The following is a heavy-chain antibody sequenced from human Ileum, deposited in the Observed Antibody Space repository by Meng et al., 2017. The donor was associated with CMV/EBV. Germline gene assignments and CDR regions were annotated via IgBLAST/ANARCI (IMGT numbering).Heavy chain of an antibody. Sequence: GESLKISCAASGFTFNTYAMNWVRQAPGKGLEGVSCISSSSVYIHYADSLKGRFTISRDNAKSSLYLQMNSLGAEDTAVYYCARLYRTSLTTPMGFWGQGTLVTVSS. CDR1: GFTFNTYA. J-gene: IGHJ4*02. V-gene: IGHV3-21*01. CDR3: ARLYRTSLTTPMGF. CDR2: ISSSSVYI. D-gene: IGHD1-14*01.